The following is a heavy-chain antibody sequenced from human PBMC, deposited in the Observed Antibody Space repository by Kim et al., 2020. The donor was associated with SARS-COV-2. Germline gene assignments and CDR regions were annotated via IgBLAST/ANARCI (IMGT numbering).Heavy chain of an antibody. CDR3: ARVVRITIFGVVNHFDY. CDR1: GGSISSGDYY. J-gene: IGHJ4*02. CDR2: IYYSGST. D-gene: IGHD3-3*01. V-gene: IGHV4-30-4*01. Sequence: SETLSLTCTVSGGSISSGDYYWSWIRQPPGKGLEWIGYIYYSGSTYYNPSLKSRVTISVDTSKNQFSLKLSSVTAADTAVYYCARVVRITIFGVVNHFDYGGQGTLVTVSS.